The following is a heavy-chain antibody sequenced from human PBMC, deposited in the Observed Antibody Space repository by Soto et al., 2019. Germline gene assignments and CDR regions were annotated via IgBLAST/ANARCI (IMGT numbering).Heavy chain of an antibody. CDR3: AKDRSWSYGGPYDAFDI. J-gene: IGHJ3*02. D-gene: IGHD4-17*01. Sequence: GGSLRLSCAASGFTFDDYAMHWVRQAPGKGLEWVSGISWNSGSIGYADSVKGRFTISRDNAKNSLYLQMNSLRAEDTALYYCAKDRSWSYGGPYDAFDIWGQGTMVTVSS. CDR2: ISWNSGSI. V-gene: IGHV3-9*01. CDR1: GFTFDDYA.